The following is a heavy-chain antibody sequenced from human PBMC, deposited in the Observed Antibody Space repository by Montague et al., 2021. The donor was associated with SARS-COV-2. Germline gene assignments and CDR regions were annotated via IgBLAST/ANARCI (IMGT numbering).Heavy chain of an antibody. CDR3: ARVFPRWLLFDPCFDY. D-gene: IGHD5-24*01. V-gene: IGHV4-39*01. CDR2: IYYSGST. J-gene: IGHJ4*02. Sequence: SETLSLTCTVSGGSISSSSYYWGWIRQPPGKGLEWIGSIYYSGSTYYNPSLKSRVTISVDTSKNQFSLKLSSVTAADTAVYYCARVFPRWLLFDPCFDYWGQGTLVTVSS. CDR1: GGSISSSSYY.